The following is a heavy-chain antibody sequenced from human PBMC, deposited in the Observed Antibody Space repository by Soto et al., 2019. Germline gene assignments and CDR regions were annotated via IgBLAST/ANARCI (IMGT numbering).Heavy chain of an antibody. CDR2: INAGNGNT. V-gene: IGHV1-3*01. CDR3: ARESRIPVAGLLGY. CDR1: GYTFTSYA. Sequence: ASVKVSCKASGYTFTSYAMHWVRQAPGQRLEWMGWINAGNGNTKYSQKFQGRVTITRDTSASTAYMELSSLRSEDTAVYYCARESRIPVAGLLGYWGQGALVTVSS. J-gene: IGHJ4*02. D-gene: IGHD6-19*01.